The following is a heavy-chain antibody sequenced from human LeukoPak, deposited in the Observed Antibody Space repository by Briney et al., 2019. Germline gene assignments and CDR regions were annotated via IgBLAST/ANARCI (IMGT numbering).Heavy chain of an antibody. CDR1: GLAFTNSW. D-gene: IGHD2-21*02. Sequence: GGSLRLSCAASGLAFTNSWMSWVRQAPGKGLEWVSHFGGSGGTIYYADSVKGRFTISRDNSKNTLYLQMNSLRAEDTAVYYCAKSDCGGDCHLLDYWGQGTLVTVSS. V-gene: IGHV3-23*01. J-gene: IGHJ4*02. CDR2: FGGSGGTI. CDR3: AKSDCGGDCHLLDY.